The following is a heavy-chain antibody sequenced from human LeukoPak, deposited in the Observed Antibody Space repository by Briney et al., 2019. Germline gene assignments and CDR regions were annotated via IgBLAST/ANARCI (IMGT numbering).Heavy chain of an antibody. CDR3: ARRLSLTRDGSNNFDY. D-gene: IGHD5-24*01. J-gene: IGHJ4*02. CDR1: GYRFTSYW. Sequence: PGESLKISCKGSGYRFTSYWIAWVRQMPGKGLEWMGSIYPGDSDTRYSPSFQGQVTISADKSNSTAYLQWSSLKASDTAMYYCARRLSLTRDGSNNFDYWGQGTLVTVSS. CDR2: IYPGDSDT. V-gene: IGHV5-51*01.